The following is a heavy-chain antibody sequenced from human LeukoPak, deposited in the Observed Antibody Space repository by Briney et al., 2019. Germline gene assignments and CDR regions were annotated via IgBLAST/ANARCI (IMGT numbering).Heavy chain of an antibody. J-gene: IGHJ4*02. CDR3: ARDSGGYSYGEFDY. Sequence: ASVKVSCKASGYTFTSYGISWVRQAPGQGLEWTGWISAYNGNTNYAQKLQGRVTMTTDTSTSTAYMELRSLRSDDTAVYYCARDSGGYSYGEFDYWGQGTLVTVSS. CDR1: GYTFTSYG. D-gene: IGHD5-18*01. CDR2: ISAYNGNT. V-gene: IGHV1-18*01.